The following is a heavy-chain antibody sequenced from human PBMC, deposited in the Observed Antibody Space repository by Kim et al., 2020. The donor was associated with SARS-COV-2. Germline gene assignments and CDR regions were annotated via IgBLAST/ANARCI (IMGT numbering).Heavy chain of an antibody. D-gene: IGHD1-26*01. CDR2: ISGSGAIT. V-gene: IGHV3-11*01. CDR1: GFTFSDYY. Sequence: GGSLRLSCAASGFTFSDYYLTWIRQAPGKGLEWVSYISGSGAITDYADSVKGRFTISRDNAKNSLYLQMNSLRGEDTAIYYCARDGRLYTGTCVGGFDFWGPGTMVAVSS. CDR3: ARDGRLYTGTCVGGFDF. J-gene: IGHJ3*01.